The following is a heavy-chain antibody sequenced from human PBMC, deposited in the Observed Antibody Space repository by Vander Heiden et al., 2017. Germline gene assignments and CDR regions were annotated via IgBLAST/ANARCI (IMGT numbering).Heavy chain of an antibody. CDR2: ISGSGGRT. CDR1: GFTFSNYA. CDR3: AKDLSAYEGFDS. D-gene: IGHD5-12*01. J-gene: IGHJ4*02. Sequence: EVQLLESGGGLVQPGGSLRLYCAASGFTFSNYAMSWVRQAPGKGLEWVSAISGSGGRTYYTDSVKGRFTISRDNSKNTVYLQMNSLRAADTAVYYCAKDLSAYEGFDSWGQGTLVTVSS. V-gene: IGHV3-23*01.